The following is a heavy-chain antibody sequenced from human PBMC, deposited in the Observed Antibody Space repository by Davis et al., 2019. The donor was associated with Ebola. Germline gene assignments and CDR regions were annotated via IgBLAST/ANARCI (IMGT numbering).Heavy chain of an antibody. CDR2: ISAYNGNT. V-gene: IGHV1-18*01. CDR3: AREGGIVGANPWVY. D-gene: IGHD1-26*01. CDR1: GYTFTSYG. J-gene: IGHJ4*02. Sequence: ASVKVSCKASGYTFTSYGISWVRQVPGQGLEWMGWISAYNGNTNYAQKLQGRVTMTTDTSTSTAYMELRSLRSDDTAVYYCAREGGIVGANPWVYWGQGTLVTVSS.